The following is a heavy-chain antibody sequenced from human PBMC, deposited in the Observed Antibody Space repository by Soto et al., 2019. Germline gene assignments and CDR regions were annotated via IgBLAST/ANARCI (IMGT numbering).Heavy chain of an antibody. CDR3: AVGGGGTRY. D-gene: IGHD1-1*01. CDR2: INPGDGYT. Sequence: ASVKVFCKTSGYTFRSFAIHWVRQAPGQGLEWMAWINPGDGYTRLLQKFQGRVTVTRDTSATTVFMELNSLTSEDTAVYYCAVGGGGTRYWGQGTQVTVSS. CDR1: GYTFRSFA. V-gene: IGHV1-3*01. J-gene: IGHJ4*02.